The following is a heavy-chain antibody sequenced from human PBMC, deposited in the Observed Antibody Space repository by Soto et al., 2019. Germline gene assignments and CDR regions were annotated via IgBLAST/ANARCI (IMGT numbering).Heavy chain of an antibody. CDR1: GGSIISSSYY. J-gene: IGHJ6*02. V-gene: IGHV4-39*01. Sequence: PSETLSLTCAVYGGSIISSSYYWVWIRQPPGKGREWIGSIYYSGSTYYTPSLKSRVTVSVDTSKNQLSLKLRTVTAADTDVYYCAIVVVPAAMGYYYYYGMDVWGQGTTVTVSS. D-gene: IGHD2-2*01. CDR2: IYYSGST. CDR3: AIVVVPAAMGYYYYYGMDV.